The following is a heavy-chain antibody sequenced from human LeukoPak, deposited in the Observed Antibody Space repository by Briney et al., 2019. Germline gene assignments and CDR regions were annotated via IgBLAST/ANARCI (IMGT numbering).Heavy chain of an antibody. CDR1: GFTFSTYA. J-gene: IGHJ4*02. CDR3: AKGRTNDY. Sequence: GGSLRLSCAASGFTFSTYAMSWVRQTPERGLEWVSAISDTGGNTFYADSVKGRLTISRDNSKNTLYLQMNSLRAEDTAIYYCAKGRTNDYWGQGTLVTVSS. D-gene: IGHD1/OR15-1a*01. CDR2: ISDTGGNT. V-gene: IGHV3-23*01.